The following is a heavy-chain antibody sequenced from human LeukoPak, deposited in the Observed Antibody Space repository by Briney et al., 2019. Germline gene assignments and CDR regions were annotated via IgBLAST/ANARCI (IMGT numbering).Heavy chain of an antibody. J-gene: IGHJ5*02. Sequence: GRSLRLSYAASGFTFSSYSMNWVRQAPGKGLEWVSSISSSSSYIYYADSVKGRFTISRDNDKNSLYLQMNSLRAEDTAVYYCARAVVPAATGDATWDAVAYNWFDPWGQGTLVTVSS. CDR2: ISSSSSYI. CDR3: ARAVVPAATGDATWDAVAYNWFDP. V-gene: IGHV3-21*01. CDR1: GFTFSSYS. D-gene: IGHD2-2*01.